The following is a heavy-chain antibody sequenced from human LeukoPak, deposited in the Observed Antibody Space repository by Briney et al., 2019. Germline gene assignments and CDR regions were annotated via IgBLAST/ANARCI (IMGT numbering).Heavy chain of an antibody. J-gene: IGHJ6*03. CDR1: GYTFTGYY. Sequence: ASVKVSCKASGYTFTGYYMHWVRQAPGQGLEWMGWINPNSGGTNYAQKFQGRVTMTRDTSISTAYMELSRLRSEDTAVYYCAREDIVVVGQGYYYYMDVWGKGTTVTVSS. V-gene: IGHV1-2*02. CDR2: INPNSGGT. CDR3: AREDIVVVGQGYYYYMDV. D-gene: IGHD2-2*01.